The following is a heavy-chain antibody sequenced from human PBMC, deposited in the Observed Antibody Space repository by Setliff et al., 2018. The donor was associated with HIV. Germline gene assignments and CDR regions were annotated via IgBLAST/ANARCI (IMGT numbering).Heavy chain of an antibody. Sequence: PSETLSLTCNVSGASITSGSYYWSWIRRPAGKGLEWIGHIYSRGPTNYNPSLRSRVIISVDTSKNQLSLSLSSVTAADTAVYYCARDDSGYYYDYWGQGKLVT. V-gene: IGHV4-61*09. CDR3: ARDDSGYYYDY. D-gene: IGHD3-22*01. CDR2: IYSRGPT. J-gene: IGHJ4*02. CDR1: GASITSGSYY.